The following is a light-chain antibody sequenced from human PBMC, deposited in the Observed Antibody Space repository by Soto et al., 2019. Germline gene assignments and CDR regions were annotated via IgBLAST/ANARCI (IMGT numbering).Light chain of an antibody. CDR1: QSVRSGH. Sequence: TQSPGTLSLSPGDRATLSCRASQSVRSGHLAWYQQKPGQPPKLLIYWASTRESGVPDRFSGSESGTDFTLTISSLQAEDVAVYYCQQYYNTPPTFGGGTKVEIK. J-gene: IGKJ4*01. V-gene: IGKV4-1*01. CDR2: WAS. CDR3: QQYYNTPPT.